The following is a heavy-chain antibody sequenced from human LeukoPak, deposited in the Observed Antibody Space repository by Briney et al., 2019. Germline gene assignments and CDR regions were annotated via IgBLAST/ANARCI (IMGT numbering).Heavy chain of an antibody. J-gene: IGHJ4*02. CDR1: RFTFSSYA. V-gene: IGHV3-23*01. CDR3: ATNPGYSSGWYPY. CDR2: ISGSGGST. Sequence: PGGSLRLSYAASRFTFSSYAMSWVRQAPGKGLEWVSAISGSGGSTYYADSVKGRFTISRDNSKNTLYLQMNSLRAEDTAVYYCATNPGYSSGWYPYWGQGTLVTVSS. D-gene: IGHD6-19*01.